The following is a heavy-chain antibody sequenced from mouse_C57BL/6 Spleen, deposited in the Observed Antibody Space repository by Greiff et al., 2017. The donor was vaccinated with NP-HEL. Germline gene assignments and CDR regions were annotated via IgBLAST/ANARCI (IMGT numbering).Heavy chain of an antibody. V-gene: IGHV1-50*01. CDR1: GYTFTSYW. J-gene: IGHJ2*01. D-gene: IGHD1-1*01. CDR2: IDPSDSYT. Sequence: QVQLQQPGAELVKPGASVKLSCKASGYTFTSYWLQRVKQRPGQGLEWIGEIDPSDSYTNYNQKFKGKATLTVDTSSSTAYRQRSSLTSEDPAVYYCARGEGDYYGSSYGRYWGQGTTLTVSS. CDR3: ARGEGDYYGSSYGRY.